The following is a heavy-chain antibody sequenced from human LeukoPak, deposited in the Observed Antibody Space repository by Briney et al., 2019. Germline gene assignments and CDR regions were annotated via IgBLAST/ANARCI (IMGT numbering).Heavy chain of an antibody. CDR3: VREYHGGYFDF. CDR1: GYIFTSYY. J-gene: IGHJ4*02. V-gene: IGHV1-46*03. D-gene: IGHD3-16*01. Sequence: ASVKVSCKASGYIFTSYYMHWVRQAPGQGLEWLGVVYPSAGTSDPAQRFRARITLSDDTYTSTAYMELRSLKSEDTAIYFCVREYHGGYFDFWGQGTLVTVSS. CDR2: VYPSAGTS.